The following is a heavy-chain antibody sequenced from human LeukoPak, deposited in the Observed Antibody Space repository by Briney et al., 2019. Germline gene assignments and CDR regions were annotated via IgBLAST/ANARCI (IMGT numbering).Heavy chain of an antibody. V-gene: IGHV3-23*01. CDR3: AKDRGGSGSYYYSAFDI. CDR1: GFTFSSYA. J-gene: IGHJ3*02. CDR2: ISGSGGST. Sequence: GGSLRLSCAASGFTFSSYAMSWVRQAPGKGLERVPGISGSGGSTYYADSVKGRFTISRDNSKNTLYLEMNSLRADDTAVYYCAKDRGGSGSYYYSAFDIWGQGTMVTVSS. D-gene: IGHD3-10*01.